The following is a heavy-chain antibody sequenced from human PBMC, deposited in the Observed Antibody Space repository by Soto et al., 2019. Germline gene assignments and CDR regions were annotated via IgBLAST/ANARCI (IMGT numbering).Heavy chain of an antibody. V-gene: IGHV5-51*01. Sequence: LKISCKGFGYRFTSYWIGWVRQMPGKGLEWMGIINPYDSDTRYSPSFQGQVTISADKSISTAYLQWSSLKASDTAMYYCARCHYGDYDYYYYGMDVWGQGTTVTV. J-gene: IGHJ6*02. D-gene: IGHD4-17*01. CDR1: GYRFTSYW. CDR3: ARCHYGDYDYYYYGMDV. CDR2: INPYDSDT.